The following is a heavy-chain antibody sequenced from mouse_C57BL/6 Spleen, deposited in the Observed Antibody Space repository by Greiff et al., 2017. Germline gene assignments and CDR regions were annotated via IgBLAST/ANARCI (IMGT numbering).Heavy chain of an antibody. V-gene: IGHV1-66*01. CDR2: IYPGSGNT. CDR1: GYSFTSYY. CDR3: ARYLGYYDYFDY. D-gene: IGHD1-1*01. Sequence: QVQLQQSGPELVKPGASVKISCKASGYSFTSYYIHWVKQRPGQGLEWIGWIYPGSGNTKYNEKFKGKATLTADTSSSTAYMQLSSLTSEDSAVYYCARYLGYYDYFDYWGQGTTLTVSS. J-gene: IGHJ2*01.